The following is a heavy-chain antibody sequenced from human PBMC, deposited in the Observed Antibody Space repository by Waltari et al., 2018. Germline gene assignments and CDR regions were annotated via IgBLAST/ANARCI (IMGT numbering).Heavy chain of an antibody. J-gene: IGHJ4*02. V-gene: IGHV4-34*01. Sequence: QVQLQQWGAGLLKPSETLSLTCAVYGGSFSGYYWSWIRQPPGKGLEWIGEINHSGSTNYNPSLKSRVTISVDTSKNQFSLKLSSVTAADTAVYYCARHRGLYSSGWVDYWGQGTLVTVSS. CDR1: GGSFSGYY. D-gene: IGHD6-19*01. CDR3: ARHRGLYSSGWVDY. CDR2: INHSGST.